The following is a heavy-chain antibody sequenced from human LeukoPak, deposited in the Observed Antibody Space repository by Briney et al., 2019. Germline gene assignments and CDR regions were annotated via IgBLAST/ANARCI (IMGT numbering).Heavy chain of an antibody. CDR1: GYSFTSYW. CDR3: ARAYCGGDCYSLFDY. Sequence: TGESLKISCKGSGYSFTSYWIGWVRQMPGKGLEWMGIIYPGDSDTRYSPSFQGQVTISADKSISTAYLQWSSLKASDTAMYYCARAYCGGDCYSLFDYWGQGTLVTVSS. J-gene: IGHJ4*02. D-gene: IGHD2-21*02. CDR2: IYPGDSDT. V-gene: IGHV5-51*01.